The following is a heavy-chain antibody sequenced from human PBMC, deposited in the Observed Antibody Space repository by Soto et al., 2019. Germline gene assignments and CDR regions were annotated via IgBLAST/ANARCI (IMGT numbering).Heavy chain of an antibody. CDR1: GYTFTGYY. Sequence: ASVKVSCKASGYTFTGYYMHWVRQAPGQGLEWMGWINPNSGGTNYAQKFQGRVTMTRDTSISTAYMELSRLRSDDTAVYYCAREVIGTVTTLAFDSWGQGTLVTVSS. CDR2: INPNSGGT. J-gene: IGHJ4*02. D-gene: IGHD4-17*01. V-gene: IGHV1-2*02. CDR3: AREVIGTVTTLAFDS.